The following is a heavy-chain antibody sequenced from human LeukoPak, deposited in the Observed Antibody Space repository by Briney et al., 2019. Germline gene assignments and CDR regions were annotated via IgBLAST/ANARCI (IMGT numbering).Heavy chain of an antibody. CDR2: INPNSGGT. V-gene: IGHV1-2*02. J-gene: IGHJ6*03. D-gene: IGHD1-14*01. CDR1: GYTFTGYY. Sequence: ASVNVSCKASGYTFTGYYMHWVRQAPGQGLEWMGWINPNSGGTNYAQKFQGRVTMTRDTSISTAYMELSRLRSDDTAVYYCARDGRSGYYYYYYMDVWGKGTTVTVSS. CDR3: ARDGRSGYYYYYYMDV.